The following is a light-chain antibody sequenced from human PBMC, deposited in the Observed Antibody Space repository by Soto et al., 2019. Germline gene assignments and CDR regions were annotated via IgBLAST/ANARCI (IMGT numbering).Light chain of an antibody. CDR3: SSYTSNSHYV. J-gene: IGLJ1*01. CDR2: DDS. CDR1: SSDVGGYNH. V-gene: IGLV2-14*03. Sequence: QSVLTQPASVSGSPGQSITISCTGTSSDVGGYNHVSWYHHHPGKAPKLLIYDDSHRPSGVSNRFPGSKSGNTASLTISGLQAEDEADYYCSSYTSNSHYVFGTGTKVTVL.